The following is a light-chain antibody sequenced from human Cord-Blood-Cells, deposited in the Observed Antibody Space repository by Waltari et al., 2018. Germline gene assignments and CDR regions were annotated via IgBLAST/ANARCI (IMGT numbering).Light chain of an antibody. Sequence: DIQMTQSPSSLSVSVGDRVTITCRASQSLSSYLNWYQQKPGKAPKLLIYAASSLQSGVPSRFSGSGSGTDFTLTISSLQPEDFATYYCQQSYSTLTFGGGTKVEIK. CDR1: QSLSSY. CDR3: QQSYSTLT. CDR2: AAS. J-gene: IGKJ4*01. V-gene: IGKV1-39*01.